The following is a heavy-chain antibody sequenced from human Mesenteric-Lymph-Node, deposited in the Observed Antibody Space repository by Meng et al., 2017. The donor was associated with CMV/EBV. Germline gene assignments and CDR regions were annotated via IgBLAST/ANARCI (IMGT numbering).Heavy chain of an antibody. CDR1: GYTFTSYG. J-gene: IGHJ6*02. CDR3: ARDRASMIEVIIPGRDGMDV. Sequence: ASVKVSCKASGYTFTSYGISWVRQAPGQGLEWMGWISANTGNTNYAQKVQGRVTMTRDTSTSTAYMELSRLRSDDTAVYYCARDRASMIEVIIPGRDGMDVWGQGTTVTVSS. CDR2: ISANTGNT. V-gene: IGHV1-18*01. D-gene: IGHD3-22*01.